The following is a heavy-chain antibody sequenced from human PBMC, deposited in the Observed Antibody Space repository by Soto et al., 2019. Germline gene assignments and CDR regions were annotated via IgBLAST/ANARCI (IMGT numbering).Heavy chain of an antibody. CDR2: ISSSRGT. CDR1: GGSSSGYS. CDR3: ARGRGDTAMAWYY. V-gene: IGHV4-59*01. D-gene: IGHD5-18*01. Sequence: SETLSLTCTVSGGSSSGYSWSWIRQPPGRGLEWIGYISSSRGTNYNPSLQSRVTISVDTSKNQFSLKLSSVTAADTAVYYCARGRGDTAMAWYYWGQGTLVTVSS. J-gene: IGHJ4*02.